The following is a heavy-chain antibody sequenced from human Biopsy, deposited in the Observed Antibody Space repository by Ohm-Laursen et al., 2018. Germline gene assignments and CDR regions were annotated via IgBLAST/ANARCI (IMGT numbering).Heavy chain of an antibody. CDR1: GFTFSRYG. V-gene: IGHV3-23*01. D-gene: IGHD5-18*01. CDR2: TFESGDTT. CDR3: AKTLGDSYGSRYFDY. Sequence: SLRLSCAASGFTFSRYGMSWVRQAPGKGLEWVSVTFESGDTTHYGDSVKGRFSVSRDNSKSTLYLQMNSLRAEDTAVYYCAKTLGDSYGSRYFDYWGQRTLVTVSS. J-gene: IGHJ4*02.